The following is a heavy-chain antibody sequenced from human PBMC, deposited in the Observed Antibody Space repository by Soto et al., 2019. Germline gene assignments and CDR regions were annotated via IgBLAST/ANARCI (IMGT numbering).Heavy chain of an antibody. CDR2: INPNSGGT. CDR3: ARGGSGYDSSYYYYVDV. Sequence: ASVKVSCKASGYTFTGYYMHWVRQAPGQGLEWMGWINPNSGGTNYAQKFQGWVTMTRDTSISTAYMELSRLRSDDTAVYYCARGGSGYDSSYYYYVDVWGKGTTVTVSS. D-gene: IGHD5-12*01. V-gene: IGHV1-2*04. CDR1: GYTFTGYY. J-gene: IGHJ6*03.